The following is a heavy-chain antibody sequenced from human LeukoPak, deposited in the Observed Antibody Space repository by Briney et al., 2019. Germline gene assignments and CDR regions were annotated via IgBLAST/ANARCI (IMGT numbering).Heavy chain of an antibody. CDR2: IYHSGST. CDR1: GDSISTSTW. J-gene: IGHJ3*01. Sequence: PSETLSLTCAVSGDSISTSTWWHWVRQPPGKGLEWIGEIYHSGSTNRNPPLKSRVTISVDKTKNQFSLKLSSVTAADTAMYYCARGHNENNYKSTIDVWGQGTMVTVSS. D-gene: IGHD1/OR15-1a*01. CDR3: ARGHNENNYKSTIDV. V-gene: IGHV4-4*02.